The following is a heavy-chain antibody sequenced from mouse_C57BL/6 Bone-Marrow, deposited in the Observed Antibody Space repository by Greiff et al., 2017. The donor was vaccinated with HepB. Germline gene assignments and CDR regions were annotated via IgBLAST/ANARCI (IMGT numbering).Heavy chain of an antibody. Sequence: QVHVKQSGAELARPGASVKLSCKASGYTFTSYGISWVKQRTGQGLEWIGEIYPRSGNTYYNDKFKGKATLTADKSSSTAYMELRSLTSEDSAVYFCARNYGKDYWGQGTTLTVSS. V-gene: IGHV1-81*01. CDR1: GYTFTSYG. CDR2: IYPRSGNT. CDR3: ARNYGKDY. D-gene: IGHD1-1*01. J-gene: IGHJ2*01.